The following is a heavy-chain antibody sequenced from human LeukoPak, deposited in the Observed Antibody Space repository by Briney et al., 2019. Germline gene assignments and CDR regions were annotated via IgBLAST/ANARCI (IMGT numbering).Heavy chain of an antibody. Sequence: PSETLSLTCTVSGDSISSSTYCRGWIRQPPGKGLEWIGTIYSSGSTYYNPPLKSRVTISVDTSKNQFSLKLSSVTAADTAVYYCARVRDYYGSGSHSKGGRRIDYWGQGTLVTVSS. J-gene: IGHJ4*02. CDR1: GDSISSSTYC. D-gene: IGHD3-10*01. V-gene: IGHV4-39*01. CDR2: IYSSGST. CDR3: ARVRDYYGSGSHSKGGRRIDY.